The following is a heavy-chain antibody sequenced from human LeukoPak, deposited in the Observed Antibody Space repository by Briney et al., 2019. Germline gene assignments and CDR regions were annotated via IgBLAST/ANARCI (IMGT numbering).Heavy chain of an antibody. CDR1: GYTFTSYY. D-gene: IGHD3-22*01. CDR3: AREVDYYDSSGYSHDAFDI. CDR2: INPSGGST. V-gene: IGHV1-46*01. Sequence: ASVKVSCRASGYTFTSYYMHWVRQAPGQGLEWMGIINPSGGSTSYAQKFQGRVTMTRDMSTSTVYMELSSLRSEDTAVYYCAREVDYYDSSGYSHDAFDIWGQGTMVTVSS. J-gene: IGHJ3*02.